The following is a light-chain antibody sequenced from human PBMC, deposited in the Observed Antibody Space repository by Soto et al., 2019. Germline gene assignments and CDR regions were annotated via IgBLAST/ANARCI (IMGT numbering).Light chain of an antibody. CDR3: QQYGDSLKT. J-gene: IGKJ1*01. CDR2: CAA. CDR1: QSVSHT. V-gene: IGKV3-20*01. Sequence: PPTLTFPAGWCATISCRGSQSVSHTXARYQQKHGQAPRLLIFCAATRASGSPDRLSGSGSETDFPLTISRLEPQDFAVYYSQQYGDSLKTFGQGTKVDIK.